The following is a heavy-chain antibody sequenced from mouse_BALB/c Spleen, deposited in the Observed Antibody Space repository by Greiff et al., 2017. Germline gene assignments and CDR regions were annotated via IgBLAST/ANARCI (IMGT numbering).Heavy chain of an antibody. V-gene: IGHV1-14*01. Sequence: EVKLMESGPELVKPGASVKMSCKASGYTFTSYVMHWVKQKPGQGLEWIGYINPYNDGTKYNEKFKGKATLTSDKSSSTAYMELSSLTSEDSAVYYCARGATVVATDYAMDYWGQGTSVTVSS. J-gene: IGHJ4*01. CDR2: INPYNDGT. D-gene: IGHD1-1*01. CDR3: ARGATVVATDYAMDY. CDR1: GYTFTSYV.